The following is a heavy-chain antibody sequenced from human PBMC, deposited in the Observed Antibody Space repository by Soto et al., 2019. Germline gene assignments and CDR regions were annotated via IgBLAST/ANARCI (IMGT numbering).Heavy chain of an antibody. D-gene: IGHD5-12*01. CDR3: ARAGGYSGYDYYYGMDV. Sequence: QVQLVQSGAEVKKPGSSVKVSCKASGGTFSSYAISWVRQAPGQGLEWMGGIIPIFGTANYAQKFQGRVTITADECTSTAYMELSSLRSEDTAVYYCARAGGYSGYDYYYGMDVWGQGTTVTVSS. CDR1: GGTFSSYA. J-gene: IGHJ6*02. V-gene: IGHV1-69*01. CDR2: IIPIFGTA.